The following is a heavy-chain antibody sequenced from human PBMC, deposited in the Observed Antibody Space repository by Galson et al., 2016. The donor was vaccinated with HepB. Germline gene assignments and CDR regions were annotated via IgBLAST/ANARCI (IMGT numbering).Heavy chain of an antibody. J-gene: IGHJ6*02. Sequence: SETLSLTCAVYGGSFSGYYWSWIRQSPGKGLEWIGEINHSGSTNYNPSLKSRVTISVDTSKNQLSLKLNSVTAADTAVYYCARVRIAAAGTGLYYYYGMDVWGQGTTVTVSS. D-gene: IGHD6-13*01. CDR1: GGSFSGYY. CDR3: ARVRIAAAGTGLYYYYGMDV. V-gene: IGHV4-34*01. CDR2: INHSGST.